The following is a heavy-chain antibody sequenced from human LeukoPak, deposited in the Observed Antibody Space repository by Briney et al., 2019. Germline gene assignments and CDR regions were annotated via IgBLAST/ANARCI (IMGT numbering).Heavy chain of an antibody. CDR1: GGSISSYY. CDR2: IYYTGAT. Sequence: SETLSLACTVSGGSISSYYWTWIRQPPGTGLEWIGYIYYTGATSYNPSLKSRVTISVDTSKKQFSLKLTSVTAADTAVYYCARYGGSGWVIDNWGQGTLVTVSS. J-gene: IGHJ4*02. CDR3: ARYGGSGWVIDN. V-gene: IGHV4-59*08. D-gene: IGHD6-19*01.